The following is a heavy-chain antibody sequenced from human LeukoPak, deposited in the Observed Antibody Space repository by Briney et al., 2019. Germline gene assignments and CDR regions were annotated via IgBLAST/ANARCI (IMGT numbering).Heavy chain of an antibody. D-gene: IGHD3-3*01. CDR2: IYYSGST. CDR1: GGSISSSSYY. V-gene: IGHV4-39*01. CDR3: ARRPYDFWSGYYDY. J-gene: IGHJ4*02. Sequence: SETLSLTCTVSGGSISSSSYYWGWIRQPPGKGLEGIWSIYYSGSTYYNPSLKSRFTVSVDTSNNQFSLKLSSVTAADTAVYYCARRPYDFWSGYYDYWGQGTLVTVSS.